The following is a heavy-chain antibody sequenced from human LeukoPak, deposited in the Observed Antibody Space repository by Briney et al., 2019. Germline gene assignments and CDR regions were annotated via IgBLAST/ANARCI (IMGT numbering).Heavy chain of an antibody. J-gene: IGHJ4*02. CDR3: ARDRGLEPYIMAY. Sequence: GGSLRLSCAASGFTFSSYWMSWARQAPGKGLEWVAVIWYDGSNKYYADSVKGRFTISRDNSKNTLYLQMNSLRAEDTAVYYCARDRGLEPYIMAYWGQGTLVTVSS. CDR1: GFTFSSYW. V-gene: IGHV3-33*08. D-gene: IGHD5-12*01. CDR2: IWYDGSNK.